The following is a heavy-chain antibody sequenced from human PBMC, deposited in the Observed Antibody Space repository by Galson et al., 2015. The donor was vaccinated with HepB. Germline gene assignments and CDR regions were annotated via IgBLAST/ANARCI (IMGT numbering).Heavy chain of an antibody. V-gene: IGHV4-39*01. CDR3: ARHPGLAYFDY. CDR2: IYYGGSA. J-gene: IGHJ4*02. CDR1: GGSISNTGYY. Sequence: ETLYLTCTVSGGSISNTGYYWAWIRQPPGKSLEWIGSIYYGGSADYNPPLKSRVTLSVDTSNNSFSLKLSSVTAADTAVYYCARHPGLAYFDYWGQGTLVAVSS. D-gene: IGHD3-10*01.